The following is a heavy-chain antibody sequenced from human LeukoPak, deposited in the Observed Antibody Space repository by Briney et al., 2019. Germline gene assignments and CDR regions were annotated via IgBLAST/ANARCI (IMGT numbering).Heavy chain of an antibody. V-gene: IGHV3-66*02. Sequence: GGSLRLSCAASGFTVSTTYLSWVRQAPGKGLEWVSVVYSGGNTYYTDSVKGRFTISRDNSKNTLYLQVNSLRAEDTAVYYCASNGENSGTFLQFDCWGQGTLVTVSS. CDR2: VYSGGNT. CDR1: GFTVSTTY. J-gene: IGHJ4*02. CDR3: ASNGENSGTFLQFDC. D-gene: IGHD1-26*01.